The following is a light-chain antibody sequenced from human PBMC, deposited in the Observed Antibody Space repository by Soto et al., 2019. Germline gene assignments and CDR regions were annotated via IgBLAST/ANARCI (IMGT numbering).Light chain of an antibody. CDR3: CSFAGGSPFWV. CDR2: AVN. V-gene: IGLV2-23*02. CDR1: SSDVGSYNL. J-gene: IGLJ3*02. Sequence: QSALTQPASVSGSPGQAITISCTGTSSDVGSYNLVSWYQQHPGKAPKLMIYAVNSRPSGVSNRFSGSKSGNTASLTISGVQAEDEADYYCCSFAGGSPFWVLGGGTKVTVL.